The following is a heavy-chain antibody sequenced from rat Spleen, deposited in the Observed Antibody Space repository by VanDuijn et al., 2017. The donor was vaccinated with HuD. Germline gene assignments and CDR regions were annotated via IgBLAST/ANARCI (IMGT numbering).Heavy chain of an antibody. J-gene: IGHJ2*01. CDR1: GYSITSGYG. V-gene: IGHV3-3*01. D-gene: IGHD2-5*01. Sequence: EVQLQESGPGLVKPSQSLSLTCSVTGYSITSGYGWNWIRKFPGNKLEWMGYINSAGTTNYNPSLKSRISITRDTSKNQFFLQLNSVTTEDTATYFCARSTYTNYFDYWGQGVMVTVSS. CDR3: ARSTYTNYFDY. CDR2: INSAGTT.